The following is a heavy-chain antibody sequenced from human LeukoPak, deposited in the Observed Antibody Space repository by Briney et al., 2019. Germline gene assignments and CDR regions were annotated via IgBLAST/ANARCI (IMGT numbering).Heavy chain of an antibody. V-gene: IGHV3-9*01. D-gene: IGHD5/OR15-5a*01. CDR3: AKDAGTAETYGVYDWAFDY. Sequence: GGSLRLSCAASGFTFDDYAMHWVRQAPGKGLEWVSGISWNSGSICYADSVKGRFTISRDNAKNSLYLQMNSLRAEDTALYYCAKDAGTAETYGVYDWAFDYWGQGTLVTVSS. CDR1: GFTFDDYA. CDR2: ISWNSGSI. J-gene: IGHJ4*02.